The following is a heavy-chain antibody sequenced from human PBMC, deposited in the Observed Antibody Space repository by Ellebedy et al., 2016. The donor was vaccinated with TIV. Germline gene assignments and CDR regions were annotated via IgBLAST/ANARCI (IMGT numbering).Heavy chain of an antibody. CDR1: GGSFSGYY. V-gene: IGHV4-34*01. D-gene: IGHD3-22*01. CDR3: ARGWLGSGMHV. CDR2: INHSGST. Sequence: SETLSLTCAGYGGSFSGYYWSWIRQPPGKGLEWIGEINHSGSTNYNPSLKSRVSISVDTSKNQFSLQLSSVTPEDTAVYYCARGWLGSGMHVWGQGTTVTVSS. J-gene: IGHJ6*02.